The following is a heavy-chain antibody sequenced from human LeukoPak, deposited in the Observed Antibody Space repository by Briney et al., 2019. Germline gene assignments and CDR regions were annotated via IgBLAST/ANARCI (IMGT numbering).Heavy chain of an antibody. Sequence: ASVKVSCKASGYTFTGYFIHWVRQAPGQGLEWMGWINPNSGGTNYAQKFQGRVTMTRDTSISTAYMELSRLRSDDTAVYYCARDLEGDNSSSSPTYYYDSSGYSNYWGQGTLVTVSS. CDR3: ARDLEGDNSSSSPTYYYDSSGYSNY. CDR2: INPNSGGT. CDR1: GYTFTGYF. J-gene: IGHJ4*02. D-gene: IGHD3-22*01. V-gene: IGHV1-2*02.